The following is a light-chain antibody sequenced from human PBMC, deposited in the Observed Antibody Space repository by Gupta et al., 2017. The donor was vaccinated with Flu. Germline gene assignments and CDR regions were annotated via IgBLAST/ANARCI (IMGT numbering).Light chain of an antibody. CDR3: QQSYSKAPHI. J-gene: IGKJ2*01. CDR1: QSISSY. Sequence: IQMTQSPSSLSASVGDRVTITCRASQSISSYLNWYKQKPGKAPKLLIYAASSCKSGVPSRFSGSGFGKYLSLSISRRQPEDFAPSYSQQSYSKAPHIFGQGTXLEIK. CDR2: AAS. V-gene: IGKV1-39*01.